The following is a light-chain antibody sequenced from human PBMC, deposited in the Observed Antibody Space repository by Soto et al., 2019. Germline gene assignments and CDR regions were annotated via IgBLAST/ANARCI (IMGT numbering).Light chain of an antibody. CDR2: GAS. V-gene: IGKV3-15*01. Sequence: EIVITHSPATLSVSPGEGATLSCRASQGIGSTLAWYQQKPGQTPRLLIYGASTRATGVPARFSGSGSGTDFSLAVNSLEPEDFEVYYCQQFGNSPLLYFGGGNKVDTK. J-gene: IGKJ4*01. CDR3: QQFGNSPLLY. CDR1: QGIGST.